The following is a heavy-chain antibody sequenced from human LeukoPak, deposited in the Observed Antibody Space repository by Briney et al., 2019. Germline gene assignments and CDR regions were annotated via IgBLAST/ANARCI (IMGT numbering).Heavy chain of an antibody. J-gene: IGHJ3*02. D-gene: IGHD2-15*01. CDR3: AGQDIVVVATATRAFDI. Sequence: GESLKISCRGSGYSFTTYWIAWVRQMPGKGLEWMGIIYPGDSDTRYSPSFQGQVTISADKSISTAYLQWNNLKASDTAMYYCAGQDIVVVATATRAFDIWGQGTMVTVSS. CDR1: GYSFTTYW. CDR2: IYPGDSDT. V-gene: IGHV5-51*01.